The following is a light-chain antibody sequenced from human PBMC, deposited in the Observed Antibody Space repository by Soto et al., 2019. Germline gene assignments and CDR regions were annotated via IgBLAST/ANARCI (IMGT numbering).Light chain of an antibody. CDR3: QQYNSWPIT. V-gene: IGKV3-15*01. J-gene: IGKJ4*01. CDR2: GAS. CDR1: QGVTSD. Sequence: EIVMTQSPATLSVSPGERATLSCRASQGVTSDLAWYQHKPGQVPRFLIYGASTGATGIPARFSGSGSGTEFTLTINSLQSEDFAIYYCQQYNSWPITFGGGTKVEI.